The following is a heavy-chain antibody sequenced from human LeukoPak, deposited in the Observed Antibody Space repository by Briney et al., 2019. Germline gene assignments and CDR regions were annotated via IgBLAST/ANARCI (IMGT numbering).Heavy chain of an antibody. CDR3: ARGNIKFDY. CDR1: GFTSSSYG. Sequence: GGSLRLSCVASGFTSSSYGMHWVRQAPGKGLEWVAVIWYDGSNKCYADSVKGRFTISRDNSKNTLYLQMNSLRAEDTAVYYCARGNIKFDYWGQGTLATVSS. V-gene: IGHV3-33*01. J-gene: IGHJ4*02. CDR2: IWYDGSNK.